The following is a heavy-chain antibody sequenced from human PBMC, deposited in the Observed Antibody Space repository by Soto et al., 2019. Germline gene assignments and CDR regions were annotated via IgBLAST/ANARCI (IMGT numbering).Heavy chain of an antibody. CDR1: AESFSGYY. CDR3: ARPHYDSNTFYSFFDY. J-gene: IGHJ4*02. CDR2: IFHGGHT. D-gene: IGHD3-22*01. Sequence: SETLSLTCTVYAESFSGYYWSWIRQPPGRGLEWIGEIFHGGHTNYNPSLKSRVTISVDTSKNHFSLELTSVTAADAAVYYCARPHYDSNTFYSFFDYWDQGTLVTVSS. V-gene: IGHV4-34*12.